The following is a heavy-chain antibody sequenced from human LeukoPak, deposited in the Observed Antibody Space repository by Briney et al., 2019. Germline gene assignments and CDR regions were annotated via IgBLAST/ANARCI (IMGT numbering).Heavy chain of an antibody. Sequence: PGGSLRLSCAASGFTFSSYAMHWVRQAPGEGLEWVAVISYDGSNKYYADSVKGRFTISRDNSKNTLYLQMNSLRAEDAAFYYCAKGQVSGIVTTNFDYWGQGTLVTVSS. J-gene: IGHJ4*02. V-gene: IGHV3-30-3*01. D-gene: IGHD5-12*01. CDR3: AKGQVSGIVTTNFDY. CDR1: GFTFSSYA. CDR2: ISYDGSNK.